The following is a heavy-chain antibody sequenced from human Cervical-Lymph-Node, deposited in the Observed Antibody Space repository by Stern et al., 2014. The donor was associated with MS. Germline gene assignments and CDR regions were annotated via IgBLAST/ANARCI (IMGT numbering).Heavy chain of an antibody. D-gene: IGHD6-19*01. CDR3: VRDAAAGSSIRDYYSGMDV. V-gene: IGHV4-61*02. CDR1: GASISGGGSF. CDR2: IFTSGGA. Sequence: QVQLQESGPGLVKPSQTLSLTCTVSGASISGGGSFWSWVRQSAGNGLEWLGRIFTSGGADYTPSLKRRVTISGDSSKTQFSLKVTSVTAADTAVYYCVRDAAAGSSIRDYYSGMDVWGQGTTVTVSS. J-gene: IGHJ6*02.